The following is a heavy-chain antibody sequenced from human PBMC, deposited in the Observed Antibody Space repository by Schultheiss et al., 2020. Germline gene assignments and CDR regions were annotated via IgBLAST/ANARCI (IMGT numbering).Heavy chain of an antibody. D-gene: IGHD2-2*01. J-gene: IGHJ6*02. CDR3: ARDYREYCSSTSCPPPYWYYYGMDV. CDR2: IYYSGST. V-gene: IGHV4-59*01. CDR1: GGSISSYY. Sequence: SETLSLTCTVSGGSISSYYWSWIRQPPGKGLEWIGYIYYSGSTNYNPSLKSRVTISVDTSKNQFSLKLSSVTAADTAVYYCARDYREYCSSTSCPPPYWYYYGMDVWGQGTTVNVSS.